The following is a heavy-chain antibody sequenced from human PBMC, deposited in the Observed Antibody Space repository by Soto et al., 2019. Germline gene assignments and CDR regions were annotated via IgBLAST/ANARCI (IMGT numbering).Heavy chain of an antibody. J-gene: IGHJ6*02. Sequence: ASVKVSCKASGYTFTSYAMHWVRQAPGQRLEWMGWISAYNGNTNYAQKFQGRVTITRDTSASTAYMELSSLRSEDTAVYYCARTFGELLSYYYYGMDVWGQGTTVTVSS. D-gene: IGHD3-10*01. CDR3: ARTFGELLSYYYYGMDV. V-gene: IGHV1-3*01. CDR2: ISAYNGNT. CDR1: GYTFTSYA.